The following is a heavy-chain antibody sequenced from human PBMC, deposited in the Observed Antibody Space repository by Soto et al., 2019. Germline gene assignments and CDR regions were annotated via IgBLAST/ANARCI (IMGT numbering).Heavy chain of an antibody. V-gene: IGHV1-69*13. CDR1: GGTFSSYA. CDR3: ARNRKIFGHHNWFDP. Sequence: SVKVSCKASGGTFSSYAISWVRQAPGQGLEWMGGIIPILGTANYAQKFQGRVTITADESTSTAYMELSSLRSEDTAVYYCARNRKIFGHHNWFDPWGQGTLVTVSS. CDR2: IIPILGTA. D-gene: IGHD3-3*01. J-gene: IGHJ5*02.